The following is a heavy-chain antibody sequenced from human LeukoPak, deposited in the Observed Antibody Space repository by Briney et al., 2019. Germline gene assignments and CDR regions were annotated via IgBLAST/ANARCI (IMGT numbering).Heavy chain of an antibody. J-gene: IGHJ4*02. V-gene: IGHV4-34*01. Sequence: PSETLSLTCAVYGGSFSGYYWSWIRQPPGKGLEWIGEINHSGSTNYNPSLKSRVTISVDTSKNQFSLKLSSVTAADTAVYYCARQHRAAGNDYWGQGTLVTVSS. D-gene: IGHD6-13*01. CDR2: INHSGST. CDR1: GGSFSGYY. CDR3: ARQHRAAGNDY.